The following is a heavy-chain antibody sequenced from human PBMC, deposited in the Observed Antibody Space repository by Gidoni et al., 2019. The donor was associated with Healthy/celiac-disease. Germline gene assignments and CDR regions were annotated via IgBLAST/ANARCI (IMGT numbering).Heavy chain of an antibody. J-gene: IGHJ4*02. V-gene: IGHV1-46*04. Sequence: QVQLVQSGAEVKKPGASVKVSCKASGYTFSSYYMHWVRQAPGQGLEWVGIINPSGGSTSYAQKLQGRVTMTRDTATSTVYMELSSLRSEDTAVYYCARGDYYDSSGYYGLYWYFDHWGQGTLVTVSS. CDR3: ARGDYYDSSGYYGLYWYFDH. D-gene: IGHD3-22*01. CDR1: GYTFSSYY. CDR2: INPSGGST.